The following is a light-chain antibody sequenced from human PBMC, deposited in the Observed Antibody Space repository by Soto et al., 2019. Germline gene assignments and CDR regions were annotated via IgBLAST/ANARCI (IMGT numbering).Light chain of an antibody. V-gene: IGKV3-11*01. CDR1: QSVSTF. Sequence: EILLTQSPVTLSLSPGERAILSCRARQSVSTFFAWYQQKPGQAPRLLIYDASKRATGIPARFSGSGSGTDFTLTISSLEPEDFAVYYCQHRPNWPLTFGGGTTVELK. CDR3: QHRPNWPLT. CDR2: DAS. J-gene: IGKJ4*01.